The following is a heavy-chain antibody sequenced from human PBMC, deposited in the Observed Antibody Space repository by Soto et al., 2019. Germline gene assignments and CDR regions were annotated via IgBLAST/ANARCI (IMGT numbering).Heavy chain of an antibody. CDR1: GGTFSSNA. CDR2: IIPFLHTT. D-gene: IGHD3-22*01. J-gene: IGHJ4*02. CDR3: ARAAYYLDTSDNHRAFDY. Sequence: QVQLVQSGAEVKQPGSSVKVSCKDSGGTFSSNAISWVRLAPGQGLEWMGGIIPFLHTTKSAQNFQGRVTITADESTTTAYMELSSLRSEDTAMYFCARAAYYLDTSDNHRAFDYWGQGTLVTVSS. V-gene: IGHV1-69*01.